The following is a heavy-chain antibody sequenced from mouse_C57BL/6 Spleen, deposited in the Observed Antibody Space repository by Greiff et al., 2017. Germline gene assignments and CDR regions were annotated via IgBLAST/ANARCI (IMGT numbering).Heavy chain of an antibody. CDR1: GYTFTSYW. V-gene: IGHV1-52*01. CDR2: IDPSDSET. D-gene: IGHD1-1*01. J-gene: IGHJ4*01. CDR3: ASGTTVVADYYAMDD. Sequence: VQLQQPGAELVRPGSSVKLSCKASGYTFTSYWMHWVKQRPIQGLEWIGNIDPSDSETHYNQKFKDKATLTVDKSSSTAYMQLSSLTSEDSAVYYCASGTTVVADYYAMDDWGQGTSVTVSS.